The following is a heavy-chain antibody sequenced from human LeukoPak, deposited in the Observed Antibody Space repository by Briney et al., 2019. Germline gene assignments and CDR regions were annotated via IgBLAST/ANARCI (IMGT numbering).Heavy chain of an antibody. J-gene: IGHJ6*02. V-gene: IGHV3-66*02. CDR1: GFTVSSNY. Sequence: GGSLRLSCAASGFTVSSNYMSWVRQAPGKGLEWVSVIYSGGSTYYADSVKGRFTISRDNSKNTLYLQMNSLRAEDTAVYYCARVVGYCRSTSCYRGEYYYYGMDVWGQGTTVTVSS. CDR2: IYSGGST. CDR3: ARVVGYCRSTSCYRGEYYYYGMDV. D-gene: IGHD2-2*01.